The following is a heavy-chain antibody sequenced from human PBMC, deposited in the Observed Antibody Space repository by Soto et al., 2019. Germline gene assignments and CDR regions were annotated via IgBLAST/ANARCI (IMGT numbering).Heavy chain of an antibody. D-gene: IGHD2-15*01. J-gene: IGHJ6*02. V-gene: IGHV3-15*07. Sequence: EVQLVDSGGGLVKPGGSLRLSCEASGFSVSKAWMNRVRQAPGKGLEWVGRIKTRDEGETTNYAAPVKGRFTISRDDSKNTLYLQMNSLKTEDTAVYYCTTGSVEGFWGQGTTVTVSS. CDR1: GFSVSKAW. CDR3: TTGSVEGF. CDR2: IKTRDEGETT.